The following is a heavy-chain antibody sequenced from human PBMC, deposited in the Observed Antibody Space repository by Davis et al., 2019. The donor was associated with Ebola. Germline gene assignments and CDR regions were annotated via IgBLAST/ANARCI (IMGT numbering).Heavy chain of an antibody. D-gene: IGHD3-10*01. CDR1: GGSISSYY. V-gene: IGHV4-59*01. Sequence: SETLSLTCTVSGGSISSYYWSWIRQPPGKGLEWIGYIYYSGSTNYNPSLKSRVTISVDTSKNQFSLKLSSVTAADTAVYYCARGYYGSGRDYYYYYYMDVWGKGTTVTVSS. CDR3: ARGYYGSGRDYYYYYYMDV. CDR2: IYYSGST. J-gene: IGHJ6*03.